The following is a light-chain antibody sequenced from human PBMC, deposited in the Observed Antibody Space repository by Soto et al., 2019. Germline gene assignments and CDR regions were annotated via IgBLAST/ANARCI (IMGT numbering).Light chain of an antibody. Sequence: HSALTQPRSVSGSPGQSVTISCTGTSSDVGGYNYVSWYQQHPGKAPKLMIYDVSKRPSGVPDRFSGSKSGNTASLTISGLQAEDEADYYCCSYAGSYPWVFGGGTKLTVL. CDR3: CSYAGSYPWV. CDR2: DVS. V-gene: IGLV2-11*01. CDR1: SSDVGGYNY. J-gene: IGLJ3*02.